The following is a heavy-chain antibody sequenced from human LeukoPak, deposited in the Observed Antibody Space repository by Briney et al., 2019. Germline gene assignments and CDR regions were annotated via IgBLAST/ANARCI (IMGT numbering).Heavy chain of an antibody. Sequence: PGGSLRLSCAASGFTFRNHGMNWVRQAPGKGLEWVSGISPSGGGTYYADSVKGRFTISRDDSKNTLSLQMNSLRVEDTAVYYCARDLAWGAFDYWGQGTLVTVSS. CDR2: ISPSGGGT. CDR1: GFTFRNHG. CDR3: ARDLAWGAFDY. J-gene: IGHJ4*02. D-gene: IGHD7-27*01. V-gene: IGHV3-23*01.